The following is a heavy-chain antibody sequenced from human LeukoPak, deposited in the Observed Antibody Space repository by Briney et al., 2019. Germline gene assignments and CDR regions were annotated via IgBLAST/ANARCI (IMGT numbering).Heavy chain of an antibody. J-gene: IGHJ6*02. CDR3: ARGFGYYYYYGMDV. V-gene: IGHV4-34*01. CDR1: GGSFSGYY. CDR2: INHSGST. Sequence: SETLSLTCAVYGGSFSGYYWSWIRQPPGKGLEWIGEINHSGSTNYNPSLKSRVTISVDTSKNQFSLKLSSVTAADTAVYYCARGFGYYYYYGMDVWGQGTTVTVSS. D-gene: IGHD3-10*01.